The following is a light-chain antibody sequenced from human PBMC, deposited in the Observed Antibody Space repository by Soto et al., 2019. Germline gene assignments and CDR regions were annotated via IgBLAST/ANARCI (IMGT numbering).Light chain of an antibody. CDR3: SSSAGNNVV. CDR2: EVS. V-gene: IGLV2-8*01. Sequence: SALTQPPSASGSPGQSVTISCTGTSSDVGGYNYVSWYQQHPGKAPKLMIYEVSKRPSGVPDRFSGSKSGNTASLTVSGHQAEDEADYSCSSSAGNNVVFGGGTKLTVL. CDR1: SSDVGGYNY. J-gene: IGLJ2*01.